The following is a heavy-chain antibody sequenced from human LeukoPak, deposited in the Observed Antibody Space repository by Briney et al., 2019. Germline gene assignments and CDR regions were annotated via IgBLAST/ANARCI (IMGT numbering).Heavy chain of an antibody. Sequence: SETLSLTCTVSGGSISSYYWSWIRQPPGKGLEWIGYIYYSGSTNYNPSLKSRVTISVDTSKNQFSLKLSSVTAADTAVYYCARVLLQDYDFWKLDYWGQGTLVTVSS. V-gene: IGHV4-59*01. CDR2: IYYSGST. CDR3: ARVLLQDYDFWKLDY. CDR1: GGSISSYY. D-gene: IGHD3-3*01. J-gene: IGHJ4*02.